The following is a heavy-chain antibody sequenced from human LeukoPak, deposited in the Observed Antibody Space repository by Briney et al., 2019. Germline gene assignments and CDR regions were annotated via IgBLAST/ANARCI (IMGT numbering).Heavy chain of an antibody. Sequence: PGGSLRLSCAVSGFTFSSYAMHWVRQAPGKGLEWVAVISYDGSNKYYADSVKGRLTISRDNSKNTLYLQMNSLRAEDTAVYYCVRNPPATTSFHFDYWGQGTLVTVSS. CDR3: VRNPPATTSFHFDY. V-gene: IGHV3-30*04. D-gene: IGHD1-1*01. J-gene: IGHJ4*02. CDR2: ISYDGSNK. CDR1: GFTFSSYA.